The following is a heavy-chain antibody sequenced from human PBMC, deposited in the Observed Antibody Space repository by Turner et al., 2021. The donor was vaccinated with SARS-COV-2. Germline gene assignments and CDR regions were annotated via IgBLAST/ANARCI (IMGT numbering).Heavy chain of an antibody. CDR2: ISSSGSYI. D-gene: IGHD3-22*01. CDR3: ARWGPNYYDSSGYYPDAFDI. CDR1: GFTFSSYS. J-gene: IGHJ3*02. Sequence: EVQLVESGGGLVKPGGSLRHSCAASGFTFSSYSMNWVRQAPGKGLEWVSSISSSGSYIYYVDSVKGRFTISRDNAKNSLYLQMNSLRAEDTAVYYCARWGPNYYDSSGYYPDAFDIWGQGTMVTVSS. V-gene: IGHV3-21*01.